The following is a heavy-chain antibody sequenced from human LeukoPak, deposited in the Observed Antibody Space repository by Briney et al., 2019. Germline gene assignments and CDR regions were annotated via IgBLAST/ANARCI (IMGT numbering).Heavy chain of an antibody. CDR2: IDPSDSYT. J-gene: IGHJ4*02. Sequence: GESLRISCKGSGYSFTSYWISWVRQLPGNGLEWMGRIDPSDSYTNYSPSFQRHVTISADKSISTAYLQWSSLTASDTAMYYCARLYGDYYYFDYWGQGTLVTVSS. D-gene: IGHD4-17*01. CDR3: ARLYGDYYYFDY. CDR1: GYSFTSYW. V-gene: IGHV5-10-1*01.